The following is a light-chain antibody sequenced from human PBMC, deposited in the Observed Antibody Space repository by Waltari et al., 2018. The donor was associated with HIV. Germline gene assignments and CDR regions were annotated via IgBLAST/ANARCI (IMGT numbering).Light chain of an antibody. CDR3: QQSYSSPYT. J-gene: IGKJ2*01. Sequence: DIQMTQSPFSLSASIADRVTIACRASPSISTYLNWYQQRPGKAPKLLIYAASSLQSGVPSRFSGSGSGTDFTLSISSLQPEDAATYYCQQSYSSPYTFGQGTNLEIK. CDR2: AAS. CDR1: PSISTY. V-gene: IGKV1-39*01.